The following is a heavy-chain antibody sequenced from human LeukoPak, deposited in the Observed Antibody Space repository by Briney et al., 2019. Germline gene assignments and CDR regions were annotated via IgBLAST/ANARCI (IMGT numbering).Heavy chain of an antibody. CDR2: INSDGSDT. Sequence: PGGSLRLSCAASGFTFSSYWMHWVRQAPGKGLVWVSRINSDGSDTTYADSVKGRFTISRDNAKNTLYLQMNSLRAEDTAVYYCAKNGPGLDYFDYWGRGTLVTVS. CDR3: AKNGPGLDYFDY. V-gene: IGHV3-74*01. D-gene: IGHD3-10*01. CDR1: GFTFSSYW. J-gene: IGHJ4*02.